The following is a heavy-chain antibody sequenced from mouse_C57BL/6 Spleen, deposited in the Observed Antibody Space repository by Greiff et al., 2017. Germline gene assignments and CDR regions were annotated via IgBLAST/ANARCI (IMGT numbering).Heavy chain of an antibody. D-gene: IGHD2-4*01. J-gene: IGHJ3*01. Sequence: EVKLMESGGDLAKPGGSLKLSCAASGFTFSSYGMSWVRQTPDKRLEWVATISSGGSYTYYPDSVKGRFTISRDNAKNTLYLQMGSLKSEDTAMYYCARGDDYDAWFAYWGQGTLVTVSA. CDR1: GFTFSSYG. CDR3: ARGDDYDAWFAY. CDR2: ISSGGSYT. V-gene: IGHV5-6*01.